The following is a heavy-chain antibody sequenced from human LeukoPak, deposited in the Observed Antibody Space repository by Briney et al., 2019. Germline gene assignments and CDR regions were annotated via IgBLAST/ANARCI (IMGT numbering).Heavy chain of an antibody. J-gene: IGHJ4*02. D-gene: IGHD3-22*01. CDR3: ARDFGYDYDSSGSDY. V-gene: IGHV1-69*05. CDR2: IIPIFGTA. Sequence: SVKVSCKASGGTFSSYAISWVRQAPGQGLEWMGGIIPIFGTANYAQKFQGRVTITTDESTSTAYMELSSLRSEDTAVYYCARDFGYDYDSSGSDYWGQGTLVTVFS. CDR1: GGTFSSYA.